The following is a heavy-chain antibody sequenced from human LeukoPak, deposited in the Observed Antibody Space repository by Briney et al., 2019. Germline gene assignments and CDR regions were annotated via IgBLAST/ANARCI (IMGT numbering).Heavy chain of an antibody. CDR2: FDPEDGET. CDR1: GYTLTELS. D-gene: IGHD6-19*01. Sequence: ASVKVSCKVSGYTLTELSMHWVRQAPGKGLEWMGRFDPEDGETIYAQKFQGRVTMTADTSTDTVYMELNSLRAEDTAVYYCARNWYSSGWAYYYYYYMDVWGKGTTVTVSS. CDR3: ARNWYSSGWAYYYYYYMDV. V-gene: IGHV1-24*01. J-gene: IGHJ6*03.